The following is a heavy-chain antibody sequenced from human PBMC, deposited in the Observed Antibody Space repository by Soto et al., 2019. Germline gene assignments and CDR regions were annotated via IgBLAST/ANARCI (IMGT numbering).Heavy chain of an antibody. CDR1: GYSFTSPW. J-gene: IGHJ6*02. D-gene: IGHD3-10*01. CDR2: IYPGDSDT. Sequence: GESLKISCKGSGYSFTSPWVGWLRQMPGKGLEWMCIIYPGDSDTRYSPSFQGQVTISADKSISTAYLQWNSLKASDTAIYYCARHFGSGYYFGVDVWGQGTTVTVSS. V-gene: IGHV5-51*01. CDR3: ARHFGSGYYFGVDV.